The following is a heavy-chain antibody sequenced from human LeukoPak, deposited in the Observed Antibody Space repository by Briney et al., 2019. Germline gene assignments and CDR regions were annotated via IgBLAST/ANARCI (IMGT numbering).Heavy chain of an antibody. V-gene: IGHV3-74*01. CDR1: GFTLTNNW. Sequence: GGSLRLSCTASGFTLTNNWMHWVRQVPGKGLEWVSRVNTYGTNTNYADSVRGRFTISRDNAKNTLYLQMDSLRAEDSAIYYCAREFSSEDAFDLWGQGTRVTVS. J-gene: IGHJ3*01. D-gene: IGHD1-14*01. CDR2: VNTYGTNT. CDR3: AREFSSEDAFDL.